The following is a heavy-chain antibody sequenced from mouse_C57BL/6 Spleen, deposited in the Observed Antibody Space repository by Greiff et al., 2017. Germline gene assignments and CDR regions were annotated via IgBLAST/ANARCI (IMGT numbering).Heavy chain of an antibody. Sequence: EVKLMESGGGLVQPGGSLKLSCAASGIDFSRYWMSWVRRAPGKGLEWIGEINPDSSTINYAPSLKDKFIISRDNAKNTLYLQMSKVRSEDTALYYCARYDGYYLYYAMDYWGQGTSVTVSS. CDR2: INPDSSTI. J-gene: IGHJ4*01. CDR3: ARYDGYYLYYAMDY. V-gene: IGHV4-1*01. D-gene: IGHD2-3*01. CDR1: GIDFSRYW.